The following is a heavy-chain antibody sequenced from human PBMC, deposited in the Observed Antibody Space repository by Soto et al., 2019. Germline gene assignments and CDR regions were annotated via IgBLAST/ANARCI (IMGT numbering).Heavy chain of an antibody. V-gene: IGHV1-69*02. J-gene: IGHJ4*02. Sequence: QVQLVQSGAEVKKPGSSVKVSCKASGGTFSSYTISWVRQAPGQGLEWMGRIIPILGIANYAQKFQGRVTITADKSTSTAYMELSSLRSEGTAVYYCARLPTGSYPGYWGQGTLVTVSS. CDR3: ARLPTGSYPGY. CDR1: GGTFSSYT. D-gene: IGHD3-10*01. CDR2: IIPILGIA.